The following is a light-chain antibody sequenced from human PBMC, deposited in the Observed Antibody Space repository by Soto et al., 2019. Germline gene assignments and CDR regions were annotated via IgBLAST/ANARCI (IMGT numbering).Light chain of an antibody. CDR3: QQYGTSPRGT. J-gene: IGKJ1*01. Sequence: EIVLTISPGTLSLSTGEKATLSCRAIQSVSSTFFAWYQQKPGQAPRLLMFGASNRATGIPDRFSGSGSGTDFTLTISRLEPEDFAMYYCQQYGTSPRGTFGQGTKVDI. CDR1: QSVSSTF. CDR2: GAS. V-gene: IGKV3-20*01.